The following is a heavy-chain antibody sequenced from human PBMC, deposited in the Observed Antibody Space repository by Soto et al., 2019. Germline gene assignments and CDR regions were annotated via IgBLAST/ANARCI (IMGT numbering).Heavy chain of an antibody. V-gene: IGHV1-46*01. J-gene: IGHJ4*02. D-gene: IGHD2-8*01. Sequence: QVQLVQSGAEVKKPGASVKISCKASGYTFTSYYMLWVRQAPGQGLEWMGIINPSGGSTNYAQRLQGRVAMTRDTSTSTAYMELNSLRSEDTAVYYCARPPYPGCINAVCYPLDYWGQGTLVTVSS. CDR3: ARPPYPGCINAVCYPLDY. CDR1: GYTFTSYY. CDR2: INPSGGST.